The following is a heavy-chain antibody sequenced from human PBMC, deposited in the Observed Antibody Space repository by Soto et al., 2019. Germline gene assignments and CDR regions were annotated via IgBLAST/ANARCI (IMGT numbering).Heavy chain of an antibody. Sequence: ESLKISVKGSGYSFTSYWIGWVRQIPGKGLEWMGIIYPGDSYTRYSLSFQGQVTIPADKSISTAYLPWSSLKASDTAMYYCASHVESPYSSESGYWDRRCRVTVSS. J-gene: IGHJ4*02. CDR2: IYPGDSYT. V-gene: IGHV5-51*01. CDR3: ASHVESPYSSESGY. CDR1: GYSFTSYW. D-gene: IGHD6-25*01.